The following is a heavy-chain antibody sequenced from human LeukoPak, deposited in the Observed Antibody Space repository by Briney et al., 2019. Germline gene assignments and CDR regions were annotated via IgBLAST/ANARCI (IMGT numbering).Heavy chain of an antibody. D-gene: IGHD2-2*01. CDR3: ARDGGTGDIVVVPAALSNYYYYGMDV. Sequence: GGSLRLSCAASGFTFSSYWMSWVRQAPGKGLEWVANIKQDGSEEYYVDSVKGRFTISRDNAKNSLYLQMNSLRAEDTAVYYCARDGGTGDIVVVPAALSNYYYYGMDVWGKGTTVTVSS. CDR1: GFTFSSYW. V-gene: IGHV3-7*03. CDR2: IKQDGSEE. J-gene: IGHJ6*04.